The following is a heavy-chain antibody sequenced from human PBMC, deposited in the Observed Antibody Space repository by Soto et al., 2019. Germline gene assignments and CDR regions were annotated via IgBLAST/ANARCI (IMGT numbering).Heavy chain of an antibody. J-gene: IGHJ4*02. V-gene: IGHV3-30*18. CDR2: ISYDGSNK. D-gene: IGHD3-22*01. CDR1: GFTFSSYG. CDR3: AKDWSNITMIVVATSGFDY. Sequence: PGGSLRLSCAASGFTFSSYGMHWVRQAPGKGLEWVAVISYDGSNKYYADSVKGRFTISRDNSKNTLYLQMNSLRAEDTAVYYCAKDWSNITMIVVATSGFDYWGQGTLVTVSS.